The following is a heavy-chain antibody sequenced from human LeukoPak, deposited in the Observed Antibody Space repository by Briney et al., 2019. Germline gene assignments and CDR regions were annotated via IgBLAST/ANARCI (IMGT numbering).Heavy chain of an antibody. Sequence: ASVKVSCEASGGTFSSYGISWVRQAPGQGLEWMGGIIPIFGTANYAQKFQGRVTITADESTSTAYMELSSLRSEDTAVYYCARLDEYSSSSRYYGMDVWGQGTTVTVSS. CDR1: GGTFSSYG. D-gene: IGHD6-6*01. CDR3: ARLDEYSSSSRYYGMDV. V-gene: IGHV1-69*13. CDR2: IIPIFGTA. J-gene: IGHJ6*02.